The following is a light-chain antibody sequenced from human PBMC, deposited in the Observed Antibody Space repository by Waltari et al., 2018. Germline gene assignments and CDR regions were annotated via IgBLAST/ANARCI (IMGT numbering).Light chain of an antibody. Sequence: DIQMTQSPSTLSASVGDRVTITCRASQSISSWLAWYQQKPGKAPKILIYKASSLESGVPSRFSGSGSGTEFTLTISSLQPDDFATYYCQQYNSYSITFGPGTKVDI. CDR2: KAS. V-gene: IGKV1-5*03. CDR3: QQYNSYSIT. CDR1: QSISSW. J-gene: IGKJ3*01.